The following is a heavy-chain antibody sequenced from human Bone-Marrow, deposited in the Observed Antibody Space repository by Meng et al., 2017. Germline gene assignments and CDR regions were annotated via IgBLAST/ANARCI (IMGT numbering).Heavy chain of an antibody. J-gene: IGHJ3*02. CDR2: IWYDGSNK. D-gene: IGHD2-15*01. CDR1: GFTFSDYY. CDR3: ARELDGVVVARDAFDI. Sequence: GESLKISCAASGFTFSDYYMSWIRQAPGKGLEWVAVIWYDGSNKYYADSVKGRFTISRDNSKNTLYLQMNSLRAEDTAVYYCARELDGVVVARDAFDIWGQGTMVTVSS. V-gene: IGHV3-33*08.